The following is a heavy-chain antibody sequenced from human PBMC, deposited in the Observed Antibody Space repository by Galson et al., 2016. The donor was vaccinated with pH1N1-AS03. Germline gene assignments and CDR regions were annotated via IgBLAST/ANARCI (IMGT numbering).Heavy chain of an antibody. J-gene: IGHJ4*02. Sequence: ETLSLTCNVSGDSVTNSYWSWIRQSPGKGLEWIGHRFYSLSPDYNPSLKSRVSILVDTSKNQFSLKLMSVSAADTAVYFCARGAGLGANLNFWGPGTLVTVSS. CDR1: GDSVTNSY. CDR2: RFYSLSP. CDR3: ARGAGLGANLNF. V-gene: IGHV4-59*02. D-gene: IGHD1-7*01.